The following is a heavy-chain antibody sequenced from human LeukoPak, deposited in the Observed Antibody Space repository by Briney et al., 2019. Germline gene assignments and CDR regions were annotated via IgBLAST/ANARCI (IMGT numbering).Heavy chain of an antibody. Sequence: GASVKVSCKATGYTFTSYGISWVRQAPGQGLEWMGWISAYNGNTNYAQKLQGRVTMTTDTSTSTAYMELRSLRSDDTAVYYCARSAGSSSAREFDYWGQGTLVTVSS. CDR1: GYTFTSYG. J-gene: IGHJ4*02. CDR2: ISAYNGNT. CDR3: ARSAGSSSAREFDY. D-gene: IGHD6-6*01. V-gene: IGHV1-18*01.